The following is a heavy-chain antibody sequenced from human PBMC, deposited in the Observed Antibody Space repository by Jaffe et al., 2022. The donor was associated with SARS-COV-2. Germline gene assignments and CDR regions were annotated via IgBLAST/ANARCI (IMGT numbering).Heavy chain of an antibody. CDR1: GGSFSGYY. V-gene: IGHV4-34*01. D-gene: IGHD3-16*02. J-gene: IGHJ4*02. Sequence: QVQLQQWGAGLLKPSETLSLTCAVYGGSFSGYYWSWIRQPPGKGLEWIGEINHSGSTNYNPSLKSRVTISVDTSKNQFSLKLSSVTAADTAVYYCARADYDYVWGSYRSRGYFDYWGQGTLVTVSS. CDR3: ARADYDYVWGSYRSRGYFDY. CDR2: INHSGST.